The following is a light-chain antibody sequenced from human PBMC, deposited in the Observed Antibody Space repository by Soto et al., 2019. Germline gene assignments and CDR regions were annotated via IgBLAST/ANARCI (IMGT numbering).Light chain of an antibody. V-gene: IGLV2-14*01. J-gene: IGLJ2*01. CDR2: EVI. CDR3: SSYTGSSTLV. CDR1: SSDVGNFNY. Sequence: QSALTQPASVSGSSGQSITISCAGTSSDVGNFNYVSWYQQHPSKAPKLLIYEVIDRPSGVSNRFSGSKSGNTASLTISGLQAEDEADYYCSSYTGSSTLVFGGGTKVTVL.